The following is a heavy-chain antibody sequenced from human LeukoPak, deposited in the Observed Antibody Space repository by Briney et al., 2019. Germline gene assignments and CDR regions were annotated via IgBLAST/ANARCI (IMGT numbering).Heavy chain of an antibody. J-gene: IGHJ4*02. CDR2: ISGSGGST. Sequence: GGSLRLSCVASGFTFSSYAMSWVRQAPGKGLEWVSAISGSGGSTYYADSVKGRFTISRDNSKNTLYLQMNSLRAEDTAVYYCASAAPGDYYYGSGSYSPFDYWGQGTLVTVSS. CDR1: GFTFSSYA. V-gene: IGHV3-23*01. D-gene: IGHD3-10*01. CDR3: ASAAPGDYYYGSGSYSPFDY.